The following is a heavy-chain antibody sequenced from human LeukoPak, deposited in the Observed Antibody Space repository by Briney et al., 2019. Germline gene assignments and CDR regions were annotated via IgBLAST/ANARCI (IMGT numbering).Heavy chain of an antibody. V-gene: IGHV3-9*01. CDR2: ISWNSGSI. J-gene: IGHJ6*02. CDR1: GFTFDDYA. Sequence: PGGSLRLSCAASGFTFDDYAMHWVRQAPGKGLEWVSGISWNSGSIGYADSVKGRFTISRDNAKNSLYLQMNSLRAEDTALYYCAKDGSFRGSSWYGYYYYYYGMDVWGQGTTVTVSS. CDR3: AKDGSFRGSSWYGYYYYYYGMDV. D-gene: IGHD6-13*01.